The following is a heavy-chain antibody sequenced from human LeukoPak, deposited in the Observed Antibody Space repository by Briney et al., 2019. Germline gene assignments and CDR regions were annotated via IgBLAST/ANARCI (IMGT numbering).Heavy chain of an antibody. CDR1: GFTFSSYW. J-gene: IGHJ6*02. CDR3: ARVKLGIAVAGRYYYYYGMDV. V-gene: IGHV3-7*01. D-gene: IGHD6-19*01. CDR2: IKQDGSEK. Sequence: GGSLRLSCAASGFTFSSYWMSWVRQAPGKGLEWVANIKQDGSEKYYVDSVKGRFTISRDNAKNSLYLQMNSLRAEDTAVYYCARVKLGIAVAGRYYYYYGMDVWGQGTTVTVSS.